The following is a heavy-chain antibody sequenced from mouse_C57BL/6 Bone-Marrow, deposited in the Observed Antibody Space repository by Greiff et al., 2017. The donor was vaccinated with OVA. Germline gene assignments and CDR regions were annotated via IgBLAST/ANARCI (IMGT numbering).Heavy chain of an antibody. V-gene: IGHV5-12*01. D-gene: IGHD2-4*01. CDR1: GFTFSDYY. Sequence: EVMLVESGGGLVQPGGSLKLSCAASGFTFSDYYMYWVRQTPEKRLEWVAYISNGGGSTYYPDTVKGRFTISRDNAKNTLYLQMSRLKSEDTAMYYCASYDYDDWFAYWGQGTLVTVSA. J-gene: IGHJ3*01. CDR3: ASYDYDDWFAY. CDR2: ISNGGGST.